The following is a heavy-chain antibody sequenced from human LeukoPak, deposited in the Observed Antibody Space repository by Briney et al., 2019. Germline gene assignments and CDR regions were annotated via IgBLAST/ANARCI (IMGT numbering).Heavy chain of an antibody. CDR1: GASLSRYY. D-gene: IGHD2-2*01. J-gene: IGHJ4*02. Sequence: PSETLSLTCTVSGASLSRYYWSWIRQPPGKGLEWIGYIHYSGGTNYNASLKSRVAMSLDTSENQFSLRLRSVTAADTALYFCAGGGYCSSSSCFAPLFDWWGEGTLVTVSS. CDR3: AGGGYCSSSSCFAPLFDW. CDR2: IHYSGGT. V-gene: IGHV4-59*01.